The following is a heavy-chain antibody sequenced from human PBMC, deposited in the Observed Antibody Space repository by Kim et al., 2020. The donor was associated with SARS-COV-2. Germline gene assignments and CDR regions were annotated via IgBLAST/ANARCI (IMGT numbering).Heavy chain of an antibody. J-gene: IGHJ4*02. D-gene: IGHD6-19*01. Sequence: GGSLRLSCAASGFTVSSNYMSWVRQAPGKGLEWVSVIYSGGSTYYADSVKGRCTISRDISKNTLYLQMNSLRAEDTAVYYCARALQWLVLDYWGQGTLVTASS. CDR2: IYSGGST. CDR3: ARALQWLVLDY. V-gene: IGHV3-53*01. CDR1: GFTVSSNY.